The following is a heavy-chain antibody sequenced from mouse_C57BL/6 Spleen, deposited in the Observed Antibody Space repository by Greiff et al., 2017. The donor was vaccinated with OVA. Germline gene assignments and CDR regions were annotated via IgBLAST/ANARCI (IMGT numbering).Heavy chain of an antibody. J-gene: IGHJ4*01. CDR1: GYTFTSYW. CDR3: ARYDYDVYYAMDY. Sequence: QVQLQQPGAELVKPGASVKLSCKASGYTFTSYWMHWVKQRPGQGLEWIGMIHPNSGSTNYNEKFKSKATLTADKSSSTAYMQLSSLTSEDSAVYYCARYDYDVYYAMDYWGQGTSVTVSS. D-gene: IGHD2-4*01. CDR2: IHPNSGST. V-gene: IGHV1-64*01.